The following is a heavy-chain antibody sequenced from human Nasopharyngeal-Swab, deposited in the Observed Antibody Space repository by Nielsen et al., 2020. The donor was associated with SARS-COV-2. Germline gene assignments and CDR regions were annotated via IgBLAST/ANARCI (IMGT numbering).Heavy chain of an antibody. J-gene: IGHJ5*02. CDR3: ATSPGIAVAGTHLSWFDP. Sequence: ASVKVSCKVSGYTLTELSMHWVRQAPGKGLEWMGGFDPKDGETIYAQKFQGRVTMTEDTSTDTAYMELSSLRSEDTAVYYCATSPGIAVAGTHLSWFDPWGQGTLVTVSS. CDR2: FDPKDGET. CDR1: GYTLTELS. V-gene: IGHV1-24*01. D-gene: IGHD6-19*01.